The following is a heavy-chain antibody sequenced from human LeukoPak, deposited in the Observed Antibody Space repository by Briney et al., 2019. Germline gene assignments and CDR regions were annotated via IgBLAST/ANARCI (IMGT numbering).Heavy chain of an antibody. CDR1: GFIFSAYN. CDR2: ISSGSSYI. D-gene: IGHD2-15*01. J-gene: IGHJ4*02. V-gene: IGHV3-21*06. CDR3: ARDRYCSGGSCYSGLDY. Sequence: GGSLRLSCAASGFIFSAYNMNWVRQAPGKGLEWVSFISSGSSYIYYADSVKGRFTISRDNAKNSLYLQMNSLRAEDMAVYYCARDRYCSGGSCYSGLDYWGQGTLVTVSS.